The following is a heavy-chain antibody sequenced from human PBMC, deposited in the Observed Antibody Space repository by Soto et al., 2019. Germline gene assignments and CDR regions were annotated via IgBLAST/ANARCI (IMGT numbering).Heavy chain of an antibody. J-gene: IGHJ4*02. D-gene: IGHD3-3*01. Sequence: ASVKVSCKASGYTFTSYGISWVRQAPGQGLEWMGWISAYNGNTNYAQKLQGRVTMTTDTSTSTAYMELRSLRSDDTAVYYCARGDPVTLFGVVPFDYWGPGTLVTVSS. V-gene: IGHV1-18*04. CDR1: GYTFTSYG. CDR2: ISAYNGNT. CDR3: ARGDPVTLFGVVPFDY.